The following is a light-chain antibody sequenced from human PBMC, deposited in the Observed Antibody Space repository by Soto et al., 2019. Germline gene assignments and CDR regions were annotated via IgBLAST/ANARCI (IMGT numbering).Light chain of an antibody. CDR1: QSLLHSNGYNY. Sequence: DIVITQSPLSLPVTPGEPASIACSSSQSLLHSNGYNYLDWYLQKPGQSPQLLIYLGSNRASGVPDRFSGSGSGTDFTLKISRVEAEDVGAYYCMQALQTPLTFGPPTNVDIK. J-gene: IGKJ3*01. V-gene: IGKV2-28*01. CDR3: MQALQTPLT. CDR2: LGS.